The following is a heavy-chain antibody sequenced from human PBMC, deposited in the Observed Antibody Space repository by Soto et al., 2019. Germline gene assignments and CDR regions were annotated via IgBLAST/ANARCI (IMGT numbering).Heavy chain of an antibody. CDR2: IVVGSGNT. V-gene: IGHV1-58*01. CDR1: GFTFTSSA. Sequence: ASVKVSCKASGFTFTSSAVQWVRQARGQRLEWIGWIVVGSGNTNYAQKFQERVTITRDMSTSTAYMELSSLRSEDTAVYYCAALVNCGGDSICHNGILFDPWGQGTLVTVSS. D-gene: IGHD2-21*02. J-gene: IGHJ5*02. CDR3: AALVNCGGDSICHNGILFDP.